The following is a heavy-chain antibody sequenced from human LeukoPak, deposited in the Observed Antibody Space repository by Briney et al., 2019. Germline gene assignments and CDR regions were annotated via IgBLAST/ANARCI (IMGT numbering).Heavy chain of an antibody. CDR1: GFTFSSYV. D-gene: IGHD1-26*01. CDR3: ARWRVGTTTGFDT. V-gene: IGHV3-64*01. J-gene: IGHJ5*02. Sequence: GGPLRLSCAASGFTFSSYVMHWLRQAPGKGLEYVSAISTNGGSTDYAHSVKGRFTISRDNSKNTLYLQMGSLRSEDMAVYYCARWRVGTTTGFDTWGQGTLVTVSS. CDR2: ISTNGGST.